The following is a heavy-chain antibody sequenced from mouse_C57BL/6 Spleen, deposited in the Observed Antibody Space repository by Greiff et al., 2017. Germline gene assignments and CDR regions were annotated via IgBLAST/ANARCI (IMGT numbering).Heavy chain of an antibody. V-gene: IGHV1-61*01. Sequence: QVQLQQSGAELVRPGSSVKLSCKASGYTFTSYWMDWVKQRPGQGLEWIGNIYPSDSETHYNQKFKDKATLTVDKSSSTAYMQLSSLTSEDSAVYYCAREGHYYGSSYDYFDYWGQGTTLTVSS. CDR3: AREGHYYGSSYDYFDY. CDR1: GYTFTSYW. J-gene: IGHJ2*01. CDR2: IYPSDSET. D-gene: IGHD1-1*01.